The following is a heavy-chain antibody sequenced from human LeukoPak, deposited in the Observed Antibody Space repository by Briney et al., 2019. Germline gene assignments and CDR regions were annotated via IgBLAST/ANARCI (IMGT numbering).Heavy chain of an antibody. J-gene: IGHJ6*03. Sequence: PSETLSLTCTVSGGSISSYYWSWIRQPPGKGLEWIGYIYYSGSTNYNPSLKSRVTISVDTSKNQFSLKLSSVTAADTAVYYCATADPQRRNSEHYYYYMDVWGKGTTVTVSS. V-gene: IGHV4-59*01. CDR3: ATADPQRRNSEHYYYYMDV. D-gene: IGHD1-14*01. CDR2: IYYSGST. CDR1: GGSISSYY.